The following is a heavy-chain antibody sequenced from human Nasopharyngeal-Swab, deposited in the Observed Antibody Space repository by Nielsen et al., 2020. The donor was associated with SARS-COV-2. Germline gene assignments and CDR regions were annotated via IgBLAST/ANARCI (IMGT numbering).Heavy chain of an antibody. Sequence: GESLKISCAASGFTFSNAWMSWVRQAPGKGLEWVGRIKSETDGGTTDYAAPVKGRFTISRDDSKNTLYLQMNSLKTEDTAVYYCTTVRSSSLIDPWGQGTLVTVSS. CDR3: TTVRSSSLIDP. CDR1: GFTFSNAW. V-gene: IGHV3-15*01. J-gene: IGHJ5*02. CDR2: IKSETDGGTT. D-gene: IGHD6-13*01.